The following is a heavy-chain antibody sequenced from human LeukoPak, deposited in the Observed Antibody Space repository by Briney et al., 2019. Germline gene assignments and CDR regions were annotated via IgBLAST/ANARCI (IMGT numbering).Heavy chain of an antibody. J-gene: IGHJ6*02. D-gene: IGHD3-3*01. Sequence: PSETLSLTCIVSGGSISSGTYYWGWIRQPPGKGLEWIGSIYYSGSTYYNPSLKSRVTISVDTSKNQFSLKLSSVTAADTAVYYCASHSRADFWSGYYTGWYSPYGMDVWGQGTTVTVSS. CDR2: IYYSGST. V-gene: IGHV4-39*01. CDR3: ASHSRADFWSGYYTGWYSPYGMDV. CDR1: GGSISSGTYY.